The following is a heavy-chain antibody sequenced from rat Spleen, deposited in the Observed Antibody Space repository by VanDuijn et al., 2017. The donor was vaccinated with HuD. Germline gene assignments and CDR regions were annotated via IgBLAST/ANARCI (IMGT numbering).Heavy chain of an antibody. V-gene: IGHV5-19*01. J-gene: IGHJ2*01. CDR1: GFTFSNYG. D-gene: IGHD4-2*01. CDR2: ISPSGGST. Sequence: EVLLVESGGGLVQPGRSLKLSCAASGFTFSNYGMHWIRQAPTTGLEWVASISPSGGSTYYPDSVKGRFTISRDNAKSTLYLQMNSLRSEDTATYYCTREDWSFDNWGQGVMVTVSS. CDR3: TREDWSFDN.